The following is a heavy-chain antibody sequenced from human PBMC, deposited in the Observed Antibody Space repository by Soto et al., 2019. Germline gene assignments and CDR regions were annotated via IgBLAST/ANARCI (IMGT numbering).Heavy chain of an antibody. D-gene: IGHD2-15*01. Sequence: PGGSLRLSCAASGFPFSNYGMHWARQAPGKGLEWVAVIWSDGTKKYYADSVQGRFTISRDNSKNILYLQMNSLRAEDTAVYYRGGGTYYFDYVGQGTLVTVSS. CDR3: GGGTYYFDY. CDR2: IWSDGTKK. V-gene: IGHV3-33*03. J-gene: IGHJ4*02. CDR1: GFPFSNYG.